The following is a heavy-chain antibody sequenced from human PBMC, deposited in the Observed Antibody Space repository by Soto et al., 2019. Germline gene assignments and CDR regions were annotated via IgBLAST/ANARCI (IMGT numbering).Heavy chain of an antibody. CDR3: VRRHVSATGIDWFDH. Sequence: GXSVKVSCKASVYTFTSYGIHWMRQAPGQRLEWMGWINAANGDTKYSPKFQGRVTITRDTSASTAYMELSSLRSEDTAVYYCVRRHVSATGIDWFDHWGQGTLVTVSS. V-gene: IGHV1-3*01. D-gene: IGHD6-13*01. CDR1: VYTFTSYG. J-gene: IGHJ5*02. CDR2: INAANGDT.